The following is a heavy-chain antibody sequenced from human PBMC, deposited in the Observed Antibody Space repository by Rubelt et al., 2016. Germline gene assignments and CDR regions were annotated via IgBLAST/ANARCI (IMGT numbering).Heavy chain of an antibody. V-gene: IGHV4-38-2*02. CDR3: ARGGVGVVIKYNWFDP. CDR1: GYSISSGYY. CDR2: IYHSGST. Sequence: QVQLQQWGAGLLKPSETLSLTCTVSGYSISSGYYWGWIRQPPGKGLEWIGSIYHSGSTYYNPSFKMRSTRSVDTSKSQFSRKRSPVTAADTAVYYGARGGVGVVIKYNWFDPWGQGTLVTVSS. J-gene: IGHJ5*02. D-gene: IGHD3-3*01.